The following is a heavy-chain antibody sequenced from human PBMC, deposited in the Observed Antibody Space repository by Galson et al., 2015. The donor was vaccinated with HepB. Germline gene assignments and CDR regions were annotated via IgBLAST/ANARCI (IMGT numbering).Heavy chain of an antibody. D-gene: IGHD2-21*02. CDR1: GGSISSGGYY. CDR3: ARVAICGGDCYMGPGEYWYFDL. J-gene: IGHJ2*01. V-gene: IGHV4-31*03. Sequence: TLSLTCTVSGGSISSGGYYWSWIRQHPGKGLEWIGYIYYSGSTYYNPSLRSRVTISVDTSKNQFSLKLSSVTAADTAVYYCARVAICGGDCYMGPGEYWYFDLWGRGTLVTVSS. CDR2: IYYSGST.